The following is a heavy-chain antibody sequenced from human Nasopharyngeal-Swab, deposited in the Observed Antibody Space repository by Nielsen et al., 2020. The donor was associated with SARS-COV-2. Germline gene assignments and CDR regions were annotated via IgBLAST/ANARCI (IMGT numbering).Heavy chain of an antibody. J-gene: IGHJ3*02. D-gene: IGHD3-16*02. V-gene: IGHV2-5*02. CDR1: GFSRSPSGVG. CDR2: IYWDDEK. CDR3: AHSLHYDYVWGSYRFVLFRAFDI. Sequence: SGATLVQLTQTCTLTCTFSGFSRSPSGVGGGGIRQPPEKDLEWLALIYWDDEKRYSPSLKSRLTLTKDTSKNQVGLTMTNMDPVDTATDYCAHSLHYDYVWGSYRFVLFRAFDIWGQGTMVTVSS.